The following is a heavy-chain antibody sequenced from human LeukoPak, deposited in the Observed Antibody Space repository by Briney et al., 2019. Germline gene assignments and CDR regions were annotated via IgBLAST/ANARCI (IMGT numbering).Heavy chain of an antibody. CDR2: IYSSGNT. CDR1: GGSISSYY. CDR3: ARDHYASGTGSGY. Sequence: SETLSLTCTGSGGSISSYYWSWIRQPPGKGLEWIEHIYSSGNTKYTSSLKSRVTISLDTSKNQFSLKLSSVTAAETAVYYCARDHYASGTGSGYWGQGTLVTVSS. J-gene: IGHJ4*02. V-gene: IGHV4-59*12. D-gene: IGHD3-10*01.